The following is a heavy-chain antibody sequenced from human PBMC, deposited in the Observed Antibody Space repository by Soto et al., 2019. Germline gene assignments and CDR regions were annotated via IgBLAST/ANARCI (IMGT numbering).Heavy chain of an antibody. J-gene: IGHJ6*02. Sequence: GGSLRLSCAASGFTFSSYAMHWVRQAPGKGLEWVAVISYDGSNKYYADSVKGRFTISRDNSKNTLYLQMNSLRAEDTVVYYCARCRPSCYYGMDVWGQGTTVTVSS. CDR3: ARCRPSCYYGMDV. V-gene: IGHV3-30-3*01. CDR1: GFTFSSYA. CDR2: ISYDGSNK.